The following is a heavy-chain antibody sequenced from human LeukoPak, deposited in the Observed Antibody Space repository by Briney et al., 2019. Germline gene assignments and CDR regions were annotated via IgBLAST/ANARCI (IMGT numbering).Heavy chain of an antibody. CDR2: INHSGST. CDR3: ARDISLWELLGGYYFDY. J-gene: IGHJ4*02. D-gene: IGHD1-26*01. CDR1: GGSFSGYY. Sequence: PSETLSLTCAVYGGSFSGYYWSWIRQPPGKGLEWIGEINHSGSTNYNPSLKSRVTISVDTSMNQFSLKLSAVTAADTAVYYCARDISLWELLGGYYFDYWGQGTLVTVSS. V-gene: IGHV4-34*01.